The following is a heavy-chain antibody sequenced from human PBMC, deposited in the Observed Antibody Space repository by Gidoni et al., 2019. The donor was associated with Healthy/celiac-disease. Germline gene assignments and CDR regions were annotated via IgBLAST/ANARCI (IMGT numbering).Heavy chain of an antibody. CDR3: ARHRRDYYDSSGYYHFDY. D-gene: IGHD3-22*01. J-gene: IGHJ4*02. V-gene: IGHV4-39*01. CDR1: GGSISSSRYY. Sequence: QLQLQESGPGLVKPSETLSLTCTVSGGSISSSRYYWGWFRQPPGKGLEWIGSIYYSGSTYYNPSLKSRVTISVDTSKNQFSLKLSSVTAADTAVYYCARHRRDYYDSSGYYHFDYWGQGTLVTVSS. CDR2: IYYSGST.